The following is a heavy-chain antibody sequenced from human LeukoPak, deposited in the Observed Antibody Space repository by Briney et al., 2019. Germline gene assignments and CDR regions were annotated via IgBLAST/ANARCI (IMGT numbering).Heavy chain of an antibody. Sequence: GGSLRLSCAAPGFTFSSYAMSWVRQAPGKGLEWVSAISGSGGSTYYADSVKGRFTISRDNSKNTLYLQMNSLRAEDTAVYYCAKAEYSSNYGMDVWGQGTTVTVSS. V-gene: IGHV3-23*01. CDR2: ISGSGGST. J-gene: IGHJ6*02. CDR1: GFTFSSYA. D-gene: IGHD6-6*01. CDR3: AKAEYSSNYGMDV.